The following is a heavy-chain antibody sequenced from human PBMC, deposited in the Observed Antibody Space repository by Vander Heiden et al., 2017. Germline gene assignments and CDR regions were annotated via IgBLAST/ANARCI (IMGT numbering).Heavy chain of an antibody. CDR2: IKQDASSK. D-gene: IGHD3-22*01. CDR3: ARWYYDGSTYSLDY. J-gene: IGHJ4*02. V-gene: IGHV3-7*01. CDR1: GFTFSNHW. Sequence: EVQLVESGGGLVQPGGSLSLSCAASGFTFSNHWMTWVRQAPGKGLEWVANIKQDASSKYYVDSVKGRFTISRDNAKNSLYLQMTSLRAEDTAVYYCARWYYDGSTYSLDYWGQGTLVTVSS.